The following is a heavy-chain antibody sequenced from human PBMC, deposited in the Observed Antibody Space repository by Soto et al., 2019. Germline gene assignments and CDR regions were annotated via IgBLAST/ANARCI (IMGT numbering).Heavy chain of an antibody. J-gene: IGHJ5*02. CDR2: ISAYNGNT. Sequence: VSVKVACKASGYTFTSYGSSWVRQAPGQGLEWMGWISAYNGNTNYAQKLQGRVTMTSDSASNTAYMELRSLTPDDTAVYYCARGGQKNVYTSIGPWGQGTLVTVSS. CDR1: GYTFTSYG. CDR3: ARGGQKNVYTSIGP. V-gene: IGHV1-18*04. D-gene: IGHD1-1*01.